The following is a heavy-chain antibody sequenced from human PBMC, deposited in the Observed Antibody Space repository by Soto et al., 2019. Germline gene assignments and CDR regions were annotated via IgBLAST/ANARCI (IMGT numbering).Heavy chain of an antibody. V-gene: IGHV4-30-2*01. CDR3: ARDNGYGHFDS. Sequence: PSETLSLTCAVSGGSISSGGYSWSWIRQPPGKGLEWIGYIYHSGSTYYNPSLKSRVTISVDRSKNQFSLKLSSVTPADTAVYYCARDNGYGHFDSWGQGTLVTVS. CDR1: GGSISSGGYS. CDR2: IYHSGST. J-gene: IGHJ4*02. D-gene: IGHD5-12*01.